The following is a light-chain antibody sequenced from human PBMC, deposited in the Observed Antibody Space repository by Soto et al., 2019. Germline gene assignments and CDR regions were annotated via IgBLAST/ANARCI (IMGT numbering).Light chain of an antibody. CDR3: SSWTSGATYV. Sequence: QSVLTQPASVSGSPGQSITISCAGTSSDVVAYNYVSWYQHHPGKAPKLMIYDVINRPSGDSNRFSGSKSGNTASLTISGLQAEDEADYYCSSWTSGATYVFGSGTKVTVL. J-gene: IGLJ1*01. CDR2: DVI. CDR1: SSDVVAYNY. V-gene: IGLV2-14*03.